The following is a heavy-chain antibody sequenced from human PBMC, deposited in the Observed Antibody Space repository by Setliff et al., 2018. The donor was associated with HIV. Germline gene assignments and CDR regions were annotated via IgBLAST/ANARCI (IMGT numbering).Heavy chain of an antibody. J-gene: IGHJ6*04. CDR2: TYTSGST. V-gene: IGHV4-4*07. CDR1: GASITSHN. D-gene: IGHD4-17*01. CDR3: ARGRLPTGMDV. Sequence: SETLSLTCSVSGASITSHNWSWIRQAAGKGLEWIGRTYTSGSTNYNPSLKSRVTMSVDTSKNQFSLKLSSVTAADTAVYYCARGRLPTGMDVWGKGTTVTVSS.